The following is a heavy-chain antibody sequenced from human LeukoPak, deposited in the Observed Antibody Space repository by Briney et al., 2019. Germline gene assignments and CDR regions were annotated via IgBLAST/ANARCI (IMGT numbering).Heavy chain of an antibody. CDR3: ARLQGVDTAMDFDY. D-gene: IGHD5-18*01. Sequence: GASLQISCKGSGYSFTSYWIGWVRQLPAKGLEWMGIIYPGDSDTRYSPSFQGQVTVSADKSISTAYLQWSSLKASDTAMYYCARLQGVDTAMDFDYWGQGTLVTVSS. J-gene: IGHJ4*02. CDR1: GYSFTSYW. V-gene: IGHV5-51*01. CDR2: IYPGDSDT.